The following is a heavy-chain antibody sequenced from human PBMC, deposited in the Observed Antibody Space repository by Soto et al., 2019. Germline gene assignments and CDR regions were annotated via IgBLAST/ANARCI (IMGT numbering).Heavy chain of an antibody. D-gene: IGHD3-22*01. CDR3: ARDRRYYDSSGYIDY. V-gene: IGHV4-59*01. CDR1: GDSISTYY. CDR2: IYYSGST. Sequence: SETLSLTCSVSGDSISTYYWSWIRQPPGKGLEWIGNIYYSGSTKYNPSLKSRVTISVDTSKNQFSLKLSSVTAADTAVYYCARDRRYYDSSGYIDYWGQGTLVTVSS. J-gene: IGHJ4*02.